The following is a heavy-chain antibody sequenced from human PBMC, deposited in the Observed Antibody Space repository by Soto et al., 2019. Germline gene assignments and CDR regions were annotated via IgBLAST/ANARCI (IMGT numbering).Heavy chain of an antibody. Sequence: PSETLSLTCTVSGGSISSYYWSWIRQPPGKGLEWIGYIYYSGSTNYNPSLKSRVTISVDTSKNQFSLKLSSVTAADTAVYYCARDPSYYYGGNSYYYGMDVWGQGTTVTVS. J-gene: IGHJ6*02. CDR2: IYYSGST. V-gene: IGHV4-59*01. CDR1: GGSISSYY. D-gene: IGHD4-17*01. CDR3: ARDPSYYYGGNSYYYGMDV.